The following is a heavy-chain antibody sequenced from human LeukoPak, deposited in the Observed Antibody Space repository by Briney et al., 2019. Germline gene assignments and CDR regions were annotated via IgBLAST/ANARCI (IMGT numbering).Heavy chain of an antibody. V-gene: IGHV3-33*01. D-gene: IGHD3-10*01. Sequence: GGSPRLSCTASAFSFSSYSMHWVRQAPGKGLEWVAVIWHDGSNKWSADSVKGRFTISRDNSMNTLYLQMSSLRAEDTAVYYCARDPGGVNDAFDIWGQGTMVTVSS. CDR3: ARDPGGVNDAFDI. CDR2: IWHDGSNK. CDR1: AFSFSSYS. J-gene: IGHJ3*02.